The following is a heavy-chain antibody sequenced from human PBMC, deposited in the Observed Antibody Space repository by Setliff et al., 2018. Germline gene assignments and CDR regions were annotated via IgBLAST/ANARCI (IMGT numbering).Heavy chain of an antibody. CDR2: IIPIFGTA. Sequence: SVKVSCKASGGTFSSYTINWVRLAPGQGLEWVGGIIPIFGTANHAQNFQGRVTITADESTDTAYMELSSLTSDDTAVYYCAGHRGVEGTPVDYWGQGTLVTVSS. CDR3: AGHRGVEGTPVDY. V-gene: IGHV1-69*13. J-gene: IGHJ4*02. CDR1: GGTFSSYT. D-gene: IGHD3-10*01.